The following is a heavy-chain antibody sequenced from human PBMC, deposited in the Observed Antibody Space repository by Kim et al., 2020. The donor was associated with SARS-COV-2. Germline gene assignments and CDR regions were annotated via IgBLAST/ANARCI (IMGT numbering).Heavy chain of an antibody. J-gene: IGHJ4*02. CDR3: ARGAPSKANYFDA. CDR1: GFTFSSYS. V-gene: IGHV3-48*02. Sequence: GGSLRLSCAASGFTFSSYSMDWVRQAPGKGLEWVSYISSDSGTIYYAGSVKGRFTSSRDNAKNSLYLQMNSLRDEDTAVYYCARGAPSKANYFDAWGQGTLVTVSS. CDR2: ISSDSGTI. D-gene: IGHD2-2*01.